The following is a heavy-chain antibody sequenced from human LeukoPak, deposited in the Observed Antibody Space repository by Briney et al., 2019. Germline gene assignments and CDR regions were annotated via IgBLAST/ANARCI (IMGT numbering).Heavy chain of an antibody. Sequence: SETLSLTCTVSGGSVSSGSYYWSWIRQPPGKGLEWIGYIYYSGSTNYNPSLKSRVTISVDTSKNQFSLELSSVTAADTAVYYCARESGDRAFDIWGQGTMVTVSS. V-gene: IGHV4-61*01. D-gene: IGHD1-14*01. CDR2: IYYSGST. CDR3: ARESGDRAFDI. J-gene: IGHJ3*02. CDR1: GGSVSSGSYY.